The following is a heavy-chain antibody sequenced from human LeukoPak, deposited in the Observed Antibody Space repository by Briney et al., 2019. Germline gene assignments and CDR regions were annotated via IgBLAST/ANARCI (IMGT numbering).Heavy chain of an antibody. Sequence: SETLSLTCTVSGGSISSGGYYWSWIRQHPGKGLEWIGYIYYSGSTNYNPSLKSRVTISVDTSKNQFSLKLSSVTAADTAVYYCARAPSRPYGGFDYWGQGTLVTVSS. CDR3: ARAPSRPYGGFDY. CDR2: IYYSGST. CDR1: GGSISSGGYY. J-gene: IGHJ4*02. D-gene: IGHD4/OR15-4a*01. V-gene: IGHV4-61*08.